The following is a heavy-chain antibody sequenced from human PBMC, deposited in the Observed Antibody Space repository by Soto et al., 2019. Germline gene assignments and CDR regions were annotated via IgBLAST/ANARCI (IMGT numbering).Heavy chain of an antibody. Sequence: EVQLVESGGGLVKPGESLRLSCTASGFTLTDAWMKWVRQAPGKGLEWVGRLKSKTNGGTADYAAPVRGRFTILRDDSKKMLYLQMNSLKTEDTAVYYCVYNLDSRAVHFDSWGQGTLVTVSS. CDR1: GFTLTDAW. CDR3: VYNLDSRAVHFDS. J-gene: IGHJ4*02. D-gene: IGHD3-22*01. V-gene: IGHV3-15*07. CDR2: LKSKTNGGTA.